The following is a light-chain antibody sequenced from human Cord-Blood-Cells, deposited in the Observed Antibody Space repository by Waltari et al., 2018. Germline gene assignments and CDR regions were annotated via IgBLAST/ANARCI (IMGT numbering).Light chain of an antibody. J-gene: IGLJ1*01. CDR1: SSDVGGYNY. CDR3: CSYAGSYV. CDR2: DVS. Sequence: QSALTQPRSVSGSPGQSVTISCTGTSSDVGGYNYVSWYQQHPGKAPKLMIYDVSKRPSGVPDRCSGSESGNTASLTISGLQAEDEADYYCCSYAGSYVFGTGTKVTVL. V-gene: IGLV2-11*01.